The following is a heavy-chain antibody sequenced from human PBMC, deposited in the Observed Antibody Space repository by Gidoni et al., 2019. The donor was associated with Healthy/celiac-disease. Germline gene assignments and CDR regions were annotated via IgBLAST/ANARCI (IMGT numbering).Heavy chain of an antibody. V-gene: IGHV3-30*18. D-gene: IGHD3-22*01. CDR2: ISYDGSNK. CDR3: AKDRVAYYYDSSGQGLDI. J-gene: IGHJ3*02. CDR1: GFTFSSYG. Sequence: QVQLVESGGGVVQPGRSLRLSCAASGFTFSSYGMHWVRQAHGKGLEWVAVISYDGSNKYYADSVKGRFTISRDNSKNTLYLQMNSLRAEDTAVYYCAKDRVAYYYDSSGQGLDIWGQGTMVTVSS.